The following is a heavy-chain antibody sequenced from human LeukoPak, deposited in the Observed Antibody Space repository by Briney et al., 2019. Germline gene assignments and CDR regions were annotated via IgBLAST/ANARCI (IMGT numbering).Heavy chain of an antibody. Sequence: SETLSLTCTVSGGSISSYYWSWIRQPPGKGLEWIGYIYYSGSTNYNPSLKSRVTISVDTSKNQFSLKLSSVTAADTAVYYCARWGSELPDDAFDIWGQGTMVTVSS. D-gene: IGHD6-25*01. J-gene: IGHJ3*02. V-gene: IGHV4-59*01. CDR3: ARWGSELPDDAFDI. CDR2: IYYSGST. CDR1: GGSISSYY.